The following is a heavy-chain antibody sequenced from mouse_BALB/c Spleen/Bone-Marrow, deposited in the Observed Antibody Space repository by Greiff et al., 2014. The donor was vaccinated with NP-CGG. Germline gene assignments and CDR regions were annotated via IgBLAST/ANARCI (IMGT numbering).Heavy chain of an antibody. D-gene: IGHD2-14*01. CDR3: TREDYRYGDWYFDV. V-gene: IGHV1S41*01. CDR1: GYTFSSYW. Sequence: DLVRPGASVKLSCKASGYTFSSYWINWIKQRPGQGLEWIGRIAPGSGGKYYNKRFAGKATLTVDTSSSTAYIQLTSLSSEDSAVYFCTREDYRYGDWYFDVWGAGTSVTVSS. J-gene: IGHJ1*01. CDR2: IAPGSGGK.